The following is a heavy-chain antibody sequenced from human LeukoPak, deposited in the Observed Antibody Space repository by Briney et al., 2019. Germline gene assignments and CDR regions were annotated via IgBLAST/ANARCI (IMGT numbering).Heavy chain of an antibody. Sequence: PGGSLRLSCAASGFTFSNAWMSWVRQAPGKGLEWVGRIKSKTDGRTTDYAAPVKGRFTISRDDSKNTLYLQMNSLKTEDTAVYYCTTPKYYDSSQPQDYWGQGTLVTVSS. CDR1: GFTFSNAW. CDR2: IKSKTDGRTT. D-gene: IGHD3-22*01. J-gene: IGHJ4*02. CDR3: TTPKYYDSSQPQDY. V-gene: IGHV3-15*01.